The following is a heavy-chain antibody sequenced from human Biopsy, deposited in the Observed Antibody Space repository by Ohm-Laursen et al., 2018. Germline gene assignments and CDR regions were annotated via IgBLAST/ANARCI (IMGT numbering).Heavy chain of an antibody. CDR2: IYYSGST. Sequence: SQTLSLTCPVSGGSISSDYWSWIRQTPGKGLEWIGYIYYSGSTNYNPSLKSRVTISVDTSKNQFSLRQNSVTAADTAVYYCARATNSTGWPYYYFYGMDVWGQGTTVTVSS. D-gene: IGHD2/OR15-2a*01. J-gene: IGHJ6*02. CDR1: GGSISSDY. V-gene: IGHV4-59*01. CDR3: ARATNSTGWPYYYFYGMDV.